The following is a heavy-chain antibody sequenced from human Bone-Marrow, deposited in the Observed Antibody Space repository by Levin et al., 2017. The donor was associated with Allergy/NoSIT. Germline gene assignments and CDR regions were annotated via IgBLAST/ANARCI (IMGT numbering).Heavy chain of an antibody. CDR1: GGSISSSPHN. D-gene: IGHD2-2*01. Sequence: GSLRLSCSVSGGSISSSPHNWGWIRQPPGKGLEWIGSISSSGNLYSNPSLRSRLTISIDSSENHFSLELNSVTAADTAVYYCARLPSSTSRFDLWGQGFLVTVSS. CDR2: ISSSGNL. J-gene: IGHJ4*02. CDR3: ARLPSSTSRFDL. V-gene: IGHV4-39*02.